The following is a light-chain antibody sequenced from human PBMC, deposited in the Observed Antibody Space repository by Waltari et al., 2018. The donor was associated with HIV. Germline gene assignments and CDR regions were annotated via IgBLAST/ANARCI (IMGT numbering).Light chain of an antibody. CDR3: CAYAGSTTYVI. CDR1: RRAVRGYNL. J-gene: IGLJ2*01. Sequence: QSALTPPASVSGSPGQSIPISCSGTRRAVRGYNLVSSYQQHPGKAPKLMIYEVSKRPSGVSNRFSGSKSGNTASLTISGLQAEDEADYYCCAYAGSTTYVIFGGGTKLTVL. CDR2: EVS. V-gene: IGLV2-23*02.